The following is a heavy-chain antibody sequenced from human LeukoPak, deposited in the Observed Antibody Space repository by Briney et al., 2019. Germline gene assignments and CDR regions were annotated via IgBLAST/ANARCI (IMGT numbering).Heavy chain of an antibody. CDR1: GFSFNTYA. V-gene: IGHV3-74*01. J-gene: IGHJ4*02. CDR2: INSDGSTI. Sequence: PGGSLRLSCAASGFSFNTYAMTWVRQAPGKGLVWVSRINSDGSTINYADSVKGRFTISRDNAKNTLFLQMNSLRAEDTAVYYCARVNVEMAALLLDYWGQGTLVTVSS. D-gene: IGHD5-24*01. CDR3: ARVNVEMAALLLDY.